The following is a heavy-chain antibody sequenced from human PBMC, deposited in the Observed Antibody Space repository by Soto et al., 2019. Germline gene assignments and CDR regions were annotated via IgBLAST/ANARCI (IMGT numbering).Heavy chain of an antibody. CDR3: ARDGQYRTDGFDI. CDR1: GFTYSSHG. J-gene: IGHJ3*02. Sequence: EAQWLESGGELIQPGGSLRLSCAASGFTYSSHGMSGVRQAPGKGLEWIAGLSRGGGSTYYADSVKGRFTISRDNSKNTLDLIMNSLRVEDTALYYCARDGQYRTDGFDIWGQGTMVTVSS. CDR2: LSRGGGST. D-gene: IGHD5-12*01. V-gene: IGHV3-23*01.